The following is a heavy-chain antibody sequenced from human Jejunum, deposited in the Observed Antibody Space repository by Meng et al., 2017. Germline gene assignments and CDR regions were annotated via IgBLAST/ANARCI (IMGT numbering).Heavy chain of an antibody. V-gene: IGHV4-4*02. CDR3: ARHGAAPYFDD. CDR2: ISLSGSP. D-gene: IGHD2-15*01. J-gene: IGHJ4*02. CDR1: GGSISSSGW. Sequence: QVQLQGRGPGLFNPSGTLSLTCAVYGGSISSSGWWSWVRQPPGKGLEWIGEISLSGSPSYNPSLRTRVTISIDTSRNQFSLSLSSVTAADTAVYYCARHGAAPYFDDWGQGSLVTVSS.